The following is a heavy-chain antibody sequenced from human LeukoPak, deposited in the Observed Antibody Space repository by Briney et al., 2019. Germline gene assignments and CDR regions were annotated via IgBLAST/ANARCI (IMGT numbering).Heavy chain of an antibody. J-gene: IGHJ4*02. CDR1: GFTFSSYG. CDR3: AIIRVSSGWYYFDY. Sequence: PGGSLRLSCAASGFTFSSYGMHWVRQAPGKGLEWVAVIWYDGSNKYYADSVKGRFTISRDNSKNTLYLQMNSVGAEDTAVYYCAIIRVSSGWYYFDYWGQGTLVTVSS. V-gene: IGHV3-33*01. D-gene: IGHD6-19*01. CDR2: IWYDGSNK.